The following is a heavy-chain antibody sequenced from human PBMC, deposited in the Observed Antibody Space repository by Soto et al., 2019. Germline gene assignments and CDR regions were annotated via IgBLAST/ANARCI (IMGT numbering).Heavy chain of an antibody. V-gene: IGHV3-23*01. CDR2: VRGGGGGT. D-gene: IGHD2-8*01. CDR1: GFTFSSYA. J-gene: IGHJ4*02. CDR3: AKEYCTSSVCYTGLFAS. Sequence: EVQLLESGGGLVQPGGSLRLSCAASGFTFSSYAMSWVRQAPGKGLEWVSSVRGGGGGTYYADSVEGRFTISRDNSESMLFLQMSSLRAEDTAVYYCAKEYCTSSVCYTGLFASWGRGTLVTVSS.